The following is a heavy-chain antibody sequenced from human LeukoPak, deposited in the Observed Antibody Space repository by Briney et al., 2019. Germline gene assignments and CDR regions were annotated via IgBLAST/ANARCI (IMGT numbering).Heavy chain of an antibody. CDR2: INPNSGGT. CDR1: GYTFTGYY. Sequence: SVKVSCKASGYTFTGYYMHWMRQAPGQGLEWMGWINPNSGGTNYAQKFQGRVTMTRDTSISTAYMELSRLRSDDTAVYYCARYFPSSWSRKCFGYWGQGTLVTVSS. CDR3: ARYFPSSWSRKCFGY. V-gene: IGHV1-2*02. J-gene: IGHJ4*02. D-gene: IGHD6-13*01.